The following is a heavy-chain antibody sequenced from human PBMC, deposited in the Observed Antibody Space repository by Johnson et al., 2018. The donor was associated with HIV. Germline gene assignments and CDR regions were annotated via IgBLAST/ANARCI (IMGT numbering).Heavy chain of an antibody. CDR2: ISYDGSNK. Sequence: QVQLVESGGGVVQPGRSLRLSCAASGFTFSSYAMHWVRQAPGKGLEWVAIISYDGSNKYYADSVKGRFTISRDNSKNTLYLQMNSLKTEDTAVYYCTRQADIWGQGTMVTVSS. CDR1: GFTFSSYA. J-gene: IGHJ3*02. CDR3: TRQADI. V-gene: IGHV3-30-3*01.